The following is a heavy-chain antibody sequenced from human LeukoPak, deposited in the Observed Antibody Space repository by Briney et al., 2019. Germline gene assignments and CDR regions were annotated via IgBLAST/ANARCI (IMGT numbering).Heavy chain of an antibody. CDR2: ISAYNGNT. V-gene: IGHV1-18*01. D-gene: IGHD2-15*01. CDR3: ARNFLWLVAANRDDRTDDY. Sequence: ASVKVSCKASGYTFTSYGISWVRQAPGQGLEWMGWISAYNGNTNYAQKLQGRVTMTRDTSISTAYMELSRLRSDDTAVYYCARNFLWLVAANRDDRTDDYWGQGTLVTVSS. CDR1: GYTFTSYG. J-gene: IGHJ4*02.